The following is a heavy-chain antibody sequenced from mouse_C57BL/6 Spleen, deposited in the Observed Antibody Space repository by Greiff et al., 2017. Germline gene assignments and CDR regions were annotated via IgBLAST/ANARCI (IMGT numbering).Heavy chain of an antibody. Sequence: VQLKESGPELVKPGASVKISCKASGYSFTGYYMNWVKQSPEKSLEWIGEINPSTGGTTYNQKFKAKATLTVDKSSSTAYMQLKSLTSEDSAVYYCARQAPDYYRGGFAYWGQGTLVTVSA. J-gene: IGHJ3*01. CDR3: ARQAPDYYRGGFAY. CDR2: INPSTGGT. D-gene: IGHD1-1*01. V-gene: IGHV1-42*01. CDR1: GYSFTGYY.